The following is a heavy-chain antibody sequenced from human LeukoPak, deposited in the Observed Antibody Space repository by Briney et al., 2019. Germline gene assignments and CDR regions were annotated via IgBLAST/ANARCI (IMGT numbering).Heavy chain of an antibody. V-gene: IGHV3-23*01. CDR3: AKGGEICSGGSCSPGY. CDR2: ISISGDTT. D-gene: IGHD2-15*01. CDR1: GFTFSSHA. J-gene: IGHJ4*02. Sequence: GGSLRLSCGASGFTFSSHAMTWVRQAPGKGLEWVSAISISGDTTYYADAVKGRFTISRDNSKDTLYLQMNSLRVEDTALYYCAKGGEICSGGSCSPGYWGQGTLVTVSS.